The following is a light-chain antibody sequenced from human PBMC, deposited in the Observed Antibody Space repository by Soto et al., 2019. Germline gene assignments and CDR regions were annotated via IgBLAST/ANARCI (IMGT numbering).Light chain of an antibody. J-gene: IGKJ2*01. CDR1: QSVASY. V-gene: IGKV3-11*01. CDR3: QQRRAWPLT. Sequence: EIVLTQSPATLSLSPGERATLSCRASQSVASYLAWYQQKPGQAPRLLIYDASNRATGIPARFSGSGSGTDFTLTISSLDPEDFAVYYCQQRRAWPLTFGQGTKLEIK. CDR2: DAS.